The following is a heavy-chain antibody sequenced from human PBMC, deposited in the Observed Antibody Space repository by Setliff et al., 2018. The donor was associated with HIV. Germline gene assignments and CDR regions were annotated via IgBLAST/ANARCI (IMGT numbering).Heavy chain of an antibody. Sequence: HPGGSLRLSCAASAFTFSNDAMSGVRPAPGEGLEWVSPRRSTGERTFYADSVKGRFTISRDNSKNTVYLQMNSLRAEDTAEYYCAKELAASGLGYFDSWGRGSLVTVSS. D-gene: IGHD3-22*01. CDR3: AKELAASGLGYFDS. CDR2: RRSTGERT. J-gene: IGHJ4*02. V-gene: IGHV3-23*01. CDR1: AFTFSNDA.